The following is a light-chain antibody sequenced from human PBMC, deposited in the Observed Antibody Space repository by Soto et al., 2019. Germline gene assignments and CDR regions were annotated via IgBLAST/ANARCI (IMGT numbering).Light chain of an antibody. CDR3: QHYNSYSGA. J-gene: IGKJ1*01. V-gene: IGKV1-39*01. CDR1: RNIDTY. CDR2: ATS. Sequence: DIQMAQSPSSLSASVGDRVTITCRASRNIDTYLSWYQQKAGKAPKLLIFATSTLQSGVPSRFSGSGSGTDFTLTISSLQPDDFATYYCQHYNSYSGAFGQGTKVELK.